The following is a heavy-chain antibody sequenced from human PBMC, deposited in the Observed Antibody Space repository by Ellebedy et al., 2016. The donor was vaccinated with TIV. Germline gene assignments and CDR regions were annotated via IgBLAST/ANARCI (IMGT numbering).Heavy chain of an antibody. Sequence: GESLKISCQGSGNSFTSYWISWVRQMPGKGLEWMGRIDPSDSYTNYSPSFQGHVTISADKSINTAYLQWSGLKASDTAMYYCATQLERRGGASSWGQGTLVTVSS. D-gene: IGHD5-24*01. CDR2: IDPSDSYT. CDR3: ATQLERRGGASS. CDR1: GNSFTSYW. J-gene: IGHJ5*02. V-gene: IGHV5-10-1*01.